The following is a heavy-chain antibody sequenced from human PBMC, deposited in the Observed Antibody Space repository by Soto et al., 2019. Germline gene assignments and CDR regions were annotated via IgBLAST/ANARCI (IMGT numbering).Heavy chain of an antibody. CDR1: GYTFTSYD. Sequence: ASVKVSCKASGYTFTSYDINWVRQATGQGLEWMGWMNPNSGNTGYAQKFQGRVTMTRNTSISTAYMELSSLRSEDTAVYYCARGLRKYYYGSGSYYWFDPWGQGTLVTVSS. J-gene: IGHJ5*02. D-gene: IGHD3-10*01. CDR2: MNPNSGNT. V-gene: IGHV1-8*01. CDR3: ARGLRKYYYGSGSYYWFDP.